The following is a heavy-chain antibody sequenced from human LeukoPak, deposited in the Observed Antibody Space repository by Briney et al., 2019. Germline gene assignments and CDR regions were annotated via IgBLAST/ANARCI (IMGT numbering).Heavy chain of an antibody. D-gene: IGHD7-27*01. V-gene: IGHV3-72*01. Sequence: GGSLRLSCAATGFTFSDHHMDWVRQAPGEGLEWVARIRNKANRYTTEYAASVKGRFTISRDDSENSLYLQMDSLKTEDPAVYYCARSPLGIAPFDYWGQGTLVTVSS. CDR2: IRNKANRYTT. CDR1: GFTFSDHH. J-gene: IGHJ4*02. CDR3: ARSPLGIAPFDY.